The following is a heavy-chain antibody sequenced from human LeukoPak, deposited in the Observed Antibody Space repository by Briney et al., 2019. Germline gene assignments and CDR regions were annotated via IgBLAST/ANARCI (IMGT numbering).Heavy chain of an antibody. J-gene: IGHJ4*02. Sequence: SETLSLTCTVSGGSLSSYYWRWIRQPPGKGLEWIGYIYYSGSTNYNPSLKSRVTISVDTSKNQFSLKLSSVTAADTAVYYCARGLEKSYSSLEYYFDYWGQGTLVTVSS. V-gene: IGHV4-59*01. CDR1: GGSLSSYY. CDR3: ARGLEKSYSSLEYYFDY. D-gene: IGHD6-13*01. CDR2: IYYSGST.